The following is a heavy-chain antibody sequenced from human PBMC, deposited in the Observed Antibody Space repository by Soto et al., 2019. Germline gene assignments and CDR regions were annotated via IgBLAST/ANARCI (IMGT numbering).Heavy chain of an antibody. V-gene: IGHV1-18*04. CDR3: AKVVGVITVAGSWDWFDP. D-gene: IGHD6-19*01. CDR1: GYTFTSYA. Sequence: ASVKVSCKASGYTFTSYALSWVRHAPGQGLEWMGWISTYNGNTNYAQNLQGRVTMTTDISTNTAYMELRSLRSDDTAVYYCAKVVGVITVAGSWDWFDPFGLGTLVTFCS. J-gene: IGHJ5*02. CDR2: ISTYNGNT.